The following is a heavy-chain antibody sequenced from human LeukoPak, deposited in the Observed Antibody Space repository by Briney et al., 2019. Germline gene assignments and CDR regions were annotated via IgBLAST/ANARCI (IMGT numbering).Heavy chain of an antibody. V-gene: IGHV4-59*01. Sequence: KSSETLSLTCTVSGGSFSSYYWTWIRQPPGKGLEWIGYIDHSGSTNYNPSLKSRVTISVDTSKNQFSLKLSSVTAADTAVYYCASNSNYLFAYWGQGTLVTVSS. D-gene: IGHD4-11*01. CDR3: ASNSNYLFAY. CDR1: GGSFSSYY. CDR2: IDHSGST. J-gene: IGHJ4*02.